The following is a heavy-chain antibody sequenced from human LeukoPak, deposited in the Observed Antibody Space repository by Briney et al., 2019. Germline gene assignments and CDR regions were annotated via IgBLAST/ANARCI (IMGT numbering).Heavy chain of an antibody. J-gene: IGHJ3*02. CDR1: GGPISSTGVY. V-gene: IGHV4-39*07. Sequence: SETLSLTCTVSGGPISSTGVYWGWIRQPPGKGLEWIGAIYYSGSTYYNPSLKSRVTISVDTSKNQFSLKLNSVTAADTAGYYCARDVAGIGDSSGWYGSFDIWGQGTMVTVSS. CDR3: ARDVAGIGDSSGWYGSFDI. D-gene: IGHD6-19*01. CDR2: IYYSGST.